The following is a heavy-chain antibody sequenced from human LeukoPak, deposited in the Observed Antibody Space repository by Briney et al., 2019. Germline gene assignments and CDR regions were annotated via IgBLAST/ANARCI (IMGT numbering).Heavy chain of an antibody. CDR2: MNPNSGNT. Sequence: ASVKVSCKASGYTFTSYDINWVRQATGQGLEWMGWMNPNSGNTGYAQKFQGRVTMTRNTSISTAYMELSSLRSEDTAVYYCARAPRITMVRGVIIVGYYFDYWGQGTLVTVSP. D-gene: IGHD3-10*01. V-gene: IGHV1-8*01. J-gene: IGHJ4*02. CDR1: GYTFTSYD. CDR3: ARAPRITMVRGVIIVGYYFDY.